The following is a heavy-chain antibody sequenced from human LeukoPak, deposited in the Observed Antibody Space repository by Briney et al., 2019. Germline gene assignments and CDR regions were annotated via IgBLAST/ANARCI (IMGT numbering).Heavy chain of an antibody. J-gene: IGHJ6*02. Sequence: GASVKVSCKASGYTFTSYGISWVRQAPGQGLEWMGWISAYNGNTNYAQKLQGRVTMTTDTSTSTAYMELSSLRSEDTAVYYCARVRAAAGDGMDVWGQGTTVTVSS. V-gene: IGHV1-18*01. CDR2: ISAYNGNT. CDR1: GYTFTSYG. D-gene: IGHD6-13*01. CDR3: ARVRAAAGDGMDV.